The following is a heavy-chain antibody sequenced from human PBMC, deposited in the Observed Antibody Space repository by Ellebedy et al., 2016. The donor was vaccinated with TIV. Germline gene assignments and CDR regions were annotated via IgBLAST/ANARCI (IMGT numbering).Heavy chain of an antibody. J-gene: IGHJ5*02. CDR1: GFTFSNYN. CDR2: IRSTGSDK. CDR3: ARELGYSSSSPRYWFDP. Sequence: GESLKISCVASGFTFSNYNMNWVRQSPGKGLEWVSSIRSTGSDKYYAESVKGRFTISRDNAQNTLFLQMNSLRSEDTAVYYCARELGYSSSSPRYWFDPWGQGTLVTVSS. D-gene: IGHD6-6*01. V-gene: IGHV3-21*06.